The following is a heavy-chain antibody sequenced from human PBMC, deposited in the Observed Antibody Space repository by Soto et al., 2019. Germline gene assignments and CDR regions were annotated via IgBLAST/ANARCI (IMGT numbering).Heavy chain of an antibody. CDR3: ARLYEHYYDSSGYYPDAFDI. V-gene: IGHV1-8*01. D-gene: IGHD3-22*01. J-gene: IGHJ3*02. Sequence: ASVKVSCKASGYTFTSYDINWVRQATGQGLEWMGWMNPNSGNTGYAQKFQGRVTMTRNTSISTAYMELSSLRSEDTAVYYCARLYEHYYDSSGYYPDAFDIWGQGTMVTVSS. CDR2: MNPNSGNT. CDR1: GYTFTSYD.